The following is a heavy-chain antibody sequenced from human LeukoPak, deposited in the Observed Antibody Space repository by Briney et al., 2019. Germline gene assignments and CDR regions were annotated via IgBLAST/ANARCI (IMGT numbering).Heavy chain of an antibody. Sequence: GESLRLSCAASGFIFKKYWMNWVRQAPGKGLEWVSYISSSGSTIYYADSVKGRFTISRDNAKNSLYLQMNSLRAEDTAVYYCAVPVIAAAGTLDYWGQGTLVTVSS. CDR3: AVPVIAAAGTLDY. J-gene: IGHJ4*02. CDR1: GFIFKKYW. V-gene: IGHV3-48*04. D-gene: IGHD6-13*01. CDR2: ISSSGSTI.